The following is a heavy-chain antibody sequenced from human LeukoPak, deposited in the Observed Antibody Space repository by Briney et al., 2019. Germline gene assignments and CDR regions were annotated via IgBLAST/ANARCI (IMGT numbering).Heavy chain of an antibody. Sequence: SVKVSCKASGGTFSGYAISWVRQAPGQGLEWMGGIIPIFGTANYAQKFQGRVTITADESTSTAYMELSSLRSEDTAVYYCARETTTVTTVVVFDYWGQGTLVTVSS. CDR2: IIPIFGTA. CDR3: ARETTTVTTVVVFDY. CDR1: GGTFSGYA. V-gene: IGHV1-69*13. D-gene: IGHD4-17*01. J-gene: IGHJ4*02.